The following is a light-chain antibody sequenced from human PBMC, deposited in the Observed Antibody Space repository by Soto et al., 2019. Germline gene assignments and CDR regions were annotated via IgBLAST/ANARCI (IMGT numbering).Light chain of an antibody. Sequence: QSVLTQPASVSGSPGQSITISCTGTSGDVGSYNLVSWYQQHPGKAPKLMIYEGSKRPSGVSNRFSASKSGNTASLTISWLQAGDEADYYCCSYAGSRTYVFGTGTKVTVL. CDR2: EGS. CDR3: CSYAGSRTYV. J-gene: IGLJ1*01. V-gene: IGLV2-23*01. CDR1: SGDVGSYNL.